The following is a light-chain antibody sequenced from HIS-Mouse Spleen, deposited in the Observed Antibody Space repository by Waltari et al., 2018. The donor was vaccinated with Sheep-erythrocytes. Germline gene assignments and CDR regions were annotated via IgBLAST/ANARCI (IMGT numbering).Light chain of an antibody. CDR1: QSVSSSY. CDR3: QQYGSSPTWT. Sequence: EIVLTQSPATPPLSPGEIATHPCRASQSVSSSYLAWYQQKPGQAPRLLIYGASSRATGIPDRFSGSGSGTDFTLTISRLEPEDFAVYYCQQYGSSPTWTFGQGTKVEIK. J-gene: IGKJ1*01. V-gene: IGKV3-20*01. CDR2: GAS.